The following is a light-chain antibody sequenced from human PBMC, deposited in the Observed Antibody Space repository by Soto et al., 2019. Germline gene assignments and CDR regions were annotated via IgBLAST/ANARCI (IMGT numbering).Light chain of an antibody. Sequence: QSALTQPASVSGSPGQSITISCTGTSSDVGAYDYVSWYQHHPGKAPKLMIHEVSDRPSGISNRFSGSKSGNTASLTISGLQAEDEADYYCSSYTIATTYVFGTGTKLTVL. CDR3: SSYTIATTYV. CDR2: EVS. V-gene: IGLV2-14*01. CDR1: SSDVGAYDY. J-gene: IGLJ1*01.